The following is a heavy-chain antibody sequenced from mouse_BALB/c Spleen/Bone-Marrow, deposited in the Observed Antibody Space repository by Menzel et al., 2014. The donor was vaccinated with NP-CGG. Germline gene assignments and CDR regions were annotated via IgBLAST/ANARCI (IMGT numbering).Heavy chain of an antibody. J-gene: IGHJ3*01. D-gene: IGHD2-3*01. CDR2: INPDSRTI. Sequence: EVMLVESGGGLVQPGGSLKVSCAASGFDFSRYWMSWVRQAPGKGLEWIGGINPDSRTINHTPSLKDKFIISRDNAKNTLYLQMSKVRSEDTALYYCSRLGYYGGFAYWGQGTLVTVSA. CDR3: SRLGYYGGFAY. CDR1: GFDFSRYW. V-gene: IGHV4-1*02.